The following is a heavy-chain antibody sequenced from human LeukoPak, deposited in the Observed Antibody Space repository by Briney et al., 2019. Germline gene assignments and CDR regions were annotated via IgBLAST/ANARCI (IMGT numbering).Heavy chain of an antibody. CDR3: ASITGESYYYYYGMDV. Sequence: SETLSLTCAVYGGSFSGYYWSWIRQPPGKGLEWIGEINHSGSTNYNPSPKSRVTISVDTSKNQFSLKLSSVTAADTAVYYCASITGESYYYYYGMDVWGQGTTVTVSS. D-gene: IGHD7-27*01. CDR2: INHSGST. V-gene: IGHV4-34*01. J-gene: IGHJ6*02. CDR1: GGSFSGYY.